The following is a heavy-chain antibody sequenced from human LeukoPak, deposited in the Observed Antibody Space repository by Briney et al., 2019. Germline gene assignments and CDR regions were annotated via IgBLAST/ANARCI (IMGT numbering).Heavy chain of an antibody. J-gene: IGHJ4*02. V-gene: IGHV4-34*01. CDR2: INHSGST. CDR1: GGSFSGYY. CDR3: ARASADIVATMEARYYFDY. D-gene: IGHD5-12*01. Sequence: SETLSLTCAVYGGSFSGYYWSWIRQPPGKGLEWIGEINHSGSTNYNPSLKSRVTISVDTSKNQFSLKLSSVTAADTAVYCCARASADIVATMEARYYFDYWGQGTLVTVSS.